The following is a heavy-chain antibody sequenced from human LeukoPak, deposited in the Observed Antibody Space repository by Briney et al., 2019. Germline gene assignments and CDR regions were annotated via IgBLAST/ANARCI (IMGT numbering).Heavy chain of an antibody. CDR3: ARRLTQYDCFDP. V-gene: IGHV6-1*01. CDR1: GDSVSSNGVT. J-gene: IGHJ5*02. Sequence: SQTLSLTCAISGDSVSSNGVTWNWIRQSPSRGLEWLGRTYYRSTWYNDYAVSVRGRITVNPDTSKNQFSLHLNSVTPEDTAVYYCARRLTQYDCFDPWGQGILVTVSS. D-gene: IGHD2-2*01. CDR2: TYYRSTWYN.